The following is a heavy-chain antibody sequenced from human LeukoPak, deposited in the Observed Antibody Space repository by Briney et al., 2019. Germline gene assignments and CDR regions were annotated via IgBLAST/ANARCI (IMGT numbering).Heavy chain of an antibody. CDR3: ARRLTQYDCFDP. V-gene: IGHV6-1*01. CDR1: GDSVSSNGVT. J-gene: IGHJ5*02. Sequence: SQTLSLTCAISGDSVSSNGVTWNWIRQSPSRGLEWLGRTYYRSTWYNDYAVSVRGRITVNPDTSKNQFSLHLNSVTPEDTAVYYCARRLTQYDCFDPWGQGILVTVSS. D-gene: IGHD2-2*01. CDR2: TYYRSTWYN.